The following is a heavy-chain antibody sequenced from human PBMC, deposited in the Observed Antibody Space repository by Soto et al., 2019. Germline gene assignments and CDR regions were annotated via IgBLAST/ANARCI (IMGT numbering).Heavy chain of an antibody. CDR1: GYTFTSSG. J-gene: IGHJ4*02. CDR2: ISAYNGNT. V-gene: IGHV1-18*01. CDR3: ARDQSIAVAVDFDY. D-gene: IGHD6-19*01. Sequence: VASVKVSCKASGYTFTSSGISSVRQAPGKGLEWMGWISAYNGNTNYAQKLQGRVTMTTDTSTSTAYMELRSLRSDDTAVYFCARDQSIAVAVDFDYWGQGTLVTFSS.